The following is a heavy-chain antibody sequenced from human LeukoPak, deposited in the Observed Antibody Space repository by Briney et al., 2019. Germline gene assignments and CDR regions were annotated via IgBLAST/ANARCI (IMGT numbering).Heavy chain of an antibody. Sequence: GTSVKVSCKASGYTFTSYGISWVRQAPGQGLEWMGRISAYNGNTNYAQKLQGRVTMTTDTSTSTAYMELSRLRSDDTAVYYCAPSWHSSSWYFDYWGQGTLVTVSS. CDR2: ISAYNGNT. V-gene: IGHV1-18*01. D-gene: IGHD6-13*01. CDR1: GYTFTSYG. CDR3: APSWHSSSWYFDY. J-gene: IGHJ4*02.